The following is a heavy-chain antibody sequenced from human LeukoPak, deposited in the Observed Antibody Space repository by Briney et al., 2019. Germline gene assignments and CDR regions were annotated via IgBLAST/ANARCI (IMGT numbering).Heavy chain of an antibody. CDR2: IYPGDSVT. CDR1: GNSFTSYG. Sequence: GESPKTSCKGFGNSFTSYGIGWVRQSPGKGLEWMGIIYPGDSVTRYSPSFQGQVTISADKSISTAYLQWSSLKASDTAMYYCARRSADAFDYWGQGTLVTVSS. CDR3: ARRSADAFDY. J-gene: IGHJ4*02. V-gene: IGHV5-51*01. D-gene: IGHD6-19*01.